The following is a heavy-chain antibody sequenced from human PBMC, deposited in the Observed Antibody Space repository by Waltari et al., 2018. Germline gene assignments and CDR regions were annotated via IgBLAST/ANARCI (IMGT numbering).Heavy chain of an antibody. V-gene: IGHV1-69*12. CDR2: VIPIFGTA. Sequence: QVQLVQSGAEVKKPGSSVKVSCKASGGTFSSYAISWVRQAPGQGLEWMGGVIPIFGTANYAQKFQGRVTITADESTSTAYMELSSLRSEDTAVYYCARASPLRYFDWLSLFDYWGQGTLVTVSS. CDR3: ARASPLRYFDWLSLFDY. CDR1: GGTFSSYA. J-gene: IGHJ4*02. D-gene: IGHD3-9*01.